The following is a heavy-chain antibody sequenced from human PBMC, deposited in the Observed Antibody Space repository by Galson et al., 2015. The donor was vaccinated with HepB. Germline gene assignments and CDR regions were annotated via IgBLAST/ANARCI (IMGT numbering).Heavy chain of an antibody. D-gene: IGHD2-2*01. CDR1: GDSVSSNSVA. CDR3: AKGSMPGRLGYCSSTSCTKFDY. CDR2: TYYRSKWYN. Sequence: CAISGDSVSSNSVAWNWIRQSPSRGLEWLGRTYYRSKWYNQYAVSVESRITINRDTSKNQFSLQLNSVTPDDTAVYYCAKGSMPGRLGYCSSTSCTKFDYWGQGTLVTVSS. V-gene: IGHV6-1*01. J-gene: IGHJ4*02.